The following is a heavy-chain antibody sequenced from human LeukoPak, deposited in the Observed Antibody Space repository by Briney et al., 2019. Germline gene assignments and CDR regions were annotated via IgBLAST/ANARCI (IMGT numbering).Heavy chain of an antibody. V-gene: IGHV3-30*02. CDR1: GFTVSRYG. Sequence: GGSLRLSCVVSGFTVSRYGMHWVRQAPGKGLDWLAFIQYDGSNKYYADSVKGRFTISRDNSKNTLYLQMNSLRAEDTAVYYCAKGPSYYDSSGYGADYFDYWGQGTLVTVSS. J-gene: IGHJ4*02. CDR3: AKGPSYYDSSGYGADYFDY. D-gene: IGHD3-22*01. CDR2: IQYDGSNK.